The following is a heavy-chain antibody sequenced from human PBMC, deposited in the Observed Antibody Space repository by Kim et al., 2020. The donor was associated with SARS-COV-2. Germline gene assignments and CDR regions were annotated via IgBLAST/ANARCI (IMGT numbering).Heavy chain of an antibody. Sequence: SETLSLTCAVYGGSFSGYYWSWIRQPPGKGLEWIGEINHSGSTNYNPSLKSRVTISVDTSKNQFSLKLSSVTAADTAVYYCARGGYYYYYGMDVWGQGTTVTVSS. J-gene: IGHJ6*02. CDR2: INHSGST. CDR1: GGSFSGYY. V-gene: IGHV4-34*01. CDR3: ARGGYYYYYGMDV.